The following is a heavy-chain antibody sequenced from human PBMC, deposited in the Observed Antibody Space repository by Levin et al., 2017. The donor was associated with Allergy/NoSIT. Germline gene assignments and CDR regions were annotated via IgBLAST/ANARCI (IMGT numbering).Heavy chain of an antibody. Sequence: PGGSLRLSCSASGFTFSSYAMHWVRQAPGKGLEYVSAISSNGGSTYYADSVKGRFTISRDNSKNTLYLQMSSLRAEDTAVYYCVKGARAGYSSSWYPVVRNWFDPWGQGTLVTVSS. CDR3: VKGARAGYSSSWYPVVRNWFDP. CDR1: GFTFSSYA. D-gene: IGHD6-13*01. V-gene: IGHV3-64D*06. J-gene: IGHJ5*02. CDR2: ISSNGGST.